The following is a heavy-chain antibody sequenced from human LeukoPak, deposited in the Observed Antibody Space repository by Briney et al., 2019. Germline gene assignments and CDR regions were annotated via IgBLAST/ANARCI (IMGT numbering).Heavy chain of an antibody. CDR3: ARYTTATSPWAYDF. Sequence: SETLSLTCTVSGGSISSHYWSWIRQPPGKGLEWIGYIYYSGSTNYNPSLKSRVTISVDTSKNQFSLKLSSVTAEDTAVYYCARYTTATSPWAYDFWGQGTMVTVSS. V-gene: IGHV4-59*11. D-gene: IGHD4-17*01. CDR1: GGSISSHY. J-gene: IGHJ3*01. CDR2: IYYSGST.